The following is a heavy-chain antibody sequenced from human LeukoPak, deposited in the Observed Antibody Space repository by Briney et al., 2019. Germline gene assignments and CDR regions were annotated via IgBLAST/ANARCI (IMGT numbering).Heavy chain of an antibody. J-gene: IGHJ4*02. CDR3: ARDGGYCSGGSCYDY. D-gene: IGHD2-15*01. Sequence: GGSLRLSCAASGFNFSGYSMNWVRQAPGKGLEWVSYISRSGSPIYYADSVMGRFTISRDNAKNSLYLQMNSLRAEDTAVYYCARDGGYCSGGSCYDYWGQGTLVTVSS. CDR2: ISRSGSPI. CDR1: GFNFSGYS. V-gene: IGHV3-48*04.